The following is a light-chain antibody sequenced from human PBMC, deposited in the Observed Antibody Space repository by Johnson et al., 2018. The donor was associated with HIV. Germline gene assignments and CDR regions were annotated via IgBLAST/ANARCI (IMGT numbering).Light chain of an antibody. CDR2: DNN. V-gene: IGLV1-51*01. CDR1: SSNVGNNY. J-gene: IGLJ1*01. CDR3: GAWDSGLTAHFV. Sequence: QSVLTQPPSVSAAPGQKVTISCSGSSSNVGNNYVSWFQQLPGTAPKLLIYDNNERPSGIADRFSASKSCTSATLDITGPQPGDEADYYCGAWDSGLTAHFVFGSGTTITVL.